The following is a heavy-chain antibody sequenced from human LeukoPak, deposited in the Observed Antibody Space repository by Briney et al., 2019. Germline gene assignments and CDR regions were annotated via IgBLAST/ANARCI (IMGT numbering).Heavy chain of an antibody. CDR3: ARWPLKTTVTTSDY. J-gene: IGHJ4*02. Sequence: SETLSLTCAVSGGSISSSNWWSWVRQPPGKGLEWIGEIYHSGSTNYNPSLKSRVTISVDKSKNQFSLKLSSVTAADTAMYYCARWPLKTTVTTSDYWGQGTLVTVSS. CDR2: IYHSGST. V-gene: IGHV4-4*02. CDR1: GGSISSSNW. D-gene: IGHD4-17*01.